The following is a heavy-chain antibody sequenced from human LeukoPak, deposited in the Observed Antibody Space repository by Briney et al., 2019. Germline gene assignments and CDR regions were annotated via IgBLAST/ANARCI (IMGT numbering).Heavy chain of an antibody. Sequence: PGGSLRLSCAASGFPFSTYWMHWVRQATGKGLVWVSHMSSDGNSISYADSVKGRFTISRDNAKSTLYLQMNSLRDEDTAVYYCARDDPGVGIDHWGQGTLVTVSS. CDR1: GFPFSTYW. CDR3: ARDDPGVGIDH. D-gene: IGHD1-14*01. J-gene: IGHJ5*02. CDR2: MSSDGNSI. V-gene: IGHV3-74*01.